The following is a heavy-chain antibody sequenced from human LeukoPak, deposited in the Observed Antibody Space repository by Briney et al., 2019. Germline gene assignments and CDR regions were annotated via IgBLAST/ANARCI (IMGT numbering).Heavy chain of an antibody. CDR3: ARHSSGYFWPPLIDY. V-gene: IGHV4-59*08. CDR2: IYYSGST. D-gene: IGHD3-22*01. Sequence: PSETLSLTCTVSGGSISSYYWSWIRQPPGKGLEWIGYIYYSGSTNYNPSLKSRVTISVDTSKNQFSPKLSSVTAADTAVYYCARHSSGYFWPPLIDYWGQGTLVTVSS. CDR1: GGSISSYY. J-gene: IGHJ4*02.